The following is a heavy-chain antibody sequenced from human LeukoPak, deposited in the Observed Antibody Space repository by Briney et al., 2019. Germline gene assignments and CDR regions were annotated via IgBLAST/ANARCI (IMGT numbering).Heavy chain of an antibody. CDR2: IIPIFGTA. CDR3: ARDGTHCSGGSCFDY. Sequence: SVKVSCKASGGTFSSYAISWVRQAPGQGLEWMGGIIPIFGTASYAQKFQGRVTITADESTSTAYMELSSLRSEDTAVYYCARDGTHCSGGSCFDYWGQGTLVTVSS. J-gene: IGHJ4*02. D-gene: IGHD2-15*01. CDR1: GGTFSSYA. V-gene: IGHV1-69*01.